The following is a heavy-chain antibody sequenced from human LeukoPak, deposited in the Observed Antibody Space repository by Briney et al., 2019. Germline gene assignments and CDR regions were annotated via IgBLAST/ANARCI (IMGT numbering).Heavy chain of an antibody. CDR3: ATEWSPLPSSLYCSDGSCPIDY. V-gene: IGHV3-48*01. D-gene: IGHD2-15*01. CDR1: GFTFSSYS. CDR2: ISSSSSTI. Sequence: GGSLRLSCAASGFTFSSYSMNWVRQAPGKGLEWVSYISSSSSTIYYADSVKGRFTISRDNSKNTLYLQMNRLGVEDTAVYYCATEWSPLPSSLYCSDGSCPIDYWGQGTLVTVSS. J-gene: IGHJ4*02.